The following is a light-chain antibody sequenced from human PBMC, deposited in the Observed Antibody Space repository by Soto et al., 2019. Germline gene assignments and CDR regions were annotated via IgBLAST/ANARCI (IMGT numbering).Light chain of an antibody. CDR3: QHYVNWPLT. CDR2: DTS. J-gene: IGKJ4*01. CDR1: QGIGDT. Sequence: EIVMTQAPATLSVSPGEVATLSCRASQGIGDTLAWYQQKPGQTPRLLIYDTSIRATGVPARFSGSRSGAEFTLTISSLQSEDFAVYYCQHYVNWPLTFGGGTKVAIK. V-gene: IGKV3-15*01.